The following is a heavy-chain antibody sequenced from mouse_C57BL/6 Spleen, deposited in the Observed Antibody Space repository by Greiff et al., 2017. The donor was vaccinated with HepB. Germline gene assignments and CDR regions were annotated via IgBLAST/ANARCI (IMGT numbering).Heavy chain of an antibody. D-gene: IGHD4-1*01. CDR3: ARGKLGQLAY. CDR2: INPNNGGT. Sequence: EVQRVESGPELVKPGASVKMSCKASGYTFTDYNMHWVKQSHGKSLEWIGYINPNNGGTSYNQKFKGKATLTVNKSSSTAYMELRSLTSEDSAVYYCARGKLGQLAYWGQGTLVTVSA. V-gene: IGHV1-22*01. J-gene: IGHJ3*01. CDR1: GYTFTDYN.